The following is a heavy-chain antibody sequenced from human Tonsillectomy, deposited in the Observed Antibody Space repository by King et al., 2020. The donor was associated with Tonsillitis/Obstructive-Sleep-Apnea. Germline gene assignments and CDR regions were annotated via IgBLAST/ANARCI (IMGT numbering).Heavy chain of an antibody. CDR2: INPSGGST. CDR1: GYTFTSYY. Sequence: QLVQSGAEVKKPGASVKVSCKASGYTFTSYYMHWVRQAPGQGLEWMGIINPSGGSTSYAQKFQGRVTMTRDTSTSTVYMELSSLRSEDTAVYYCARDPKSLGLGYCSGGSCYPTALDPWGQGTLVTVSS. J-gene: IGHJ5*02. CDR3: ARDPKSLGLGYCSGGSCYPTALDP. D-gene: IGHD2-15*01. V-gene: IGHV1-46*01.